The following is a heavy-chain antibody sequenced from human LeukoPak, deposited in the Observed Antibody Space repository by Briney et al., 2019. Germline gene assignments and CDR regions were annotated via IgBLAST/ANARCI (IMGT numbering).Heavy chain of an antibody. CDR1: GFTFSTYT. CDR2: ISSSSSYI. D-gene: IGHD2-15*01. CDR3: ARVPSDRTKYMDV. V-gene: IGHV3-21*01. Sequence: GGSLRLSCAASGFTFSTYTLKWVRQAPGKGLEWVSSISSSSSYIYYADSVKGRFTISRDNAKNSLYPQMNSLRAEDTALYYCARVPSDRTKYMDVWGKGTTVTVSS. J-gene: IGHJ6*03.